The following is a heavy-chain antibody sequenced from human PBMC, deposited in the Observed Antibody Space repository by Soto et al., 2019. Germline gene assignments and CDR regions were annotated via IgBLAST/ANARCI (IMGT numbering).Heavy chain of an antibody. Sequence: QVQLVESGGGVVQPGRSLRLSCAASGFTFSSYGIHWVSQAPGKGLEWVAVISYDGSNKYYADSVKGRFTISRDNSKNTLYLQMNSLRAEDTAVYYCAKGAYAVVAASYFDYWGQGTLVTVSS. V-gene: IGHV3-30*18. J-gene: IGHJ4*02. CDR1: GFTFSSYG. D-gene: IGHD2-15*01. CDR2: ISYDGSNK. CDR3: AKGAYAVVAASYFDY.